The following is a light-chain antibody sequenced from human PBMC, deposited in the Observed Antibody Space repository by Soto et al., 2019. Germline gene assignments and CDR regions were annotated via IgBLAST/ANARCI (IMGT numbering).Light chain of an antibody. J-gene: IGKJ1*01. CDR3: LQDYDYPWT. CDR1: QGVGSD. CDR2: DAS. V-gene: IGKV1-6*02. Sequence: AIQMTQSPSSLSASVGDRVTITCRASQGVGSDLGWYQQRPGKAPKLLIYDASSLQSGVPSRFSGSGSGTDFTLTISSLQPEDFATYYCLQDYDYPWTFGQGTKVEIK.